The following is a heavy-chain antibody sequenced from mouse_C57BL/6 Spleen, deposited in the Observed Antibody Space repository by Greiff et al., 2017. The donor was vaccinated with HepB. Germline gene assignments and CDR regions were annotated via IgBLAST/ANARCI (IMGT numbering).Heavy chain of an antibody. CDR1: GYTFTGYW. V-gene: IGHV1-9*01. J-gene: IGHJ3*01. Sequence: VQLQQSGAELMKPGASVKLSCKATGYTFTGYWIEWVKQRPGHGLEWIGEILPGSGSTNYNEKFKGKGTFTADTSSNTAYMQLSSLTTEDSAIYYCARGGDYDGPRTSWFAYWGQGTLVTVSA. CDR2: ILPGSGST. CDR3: ARGGDYDGPRTSWFAY. D-gene: IGHD2-4*01.